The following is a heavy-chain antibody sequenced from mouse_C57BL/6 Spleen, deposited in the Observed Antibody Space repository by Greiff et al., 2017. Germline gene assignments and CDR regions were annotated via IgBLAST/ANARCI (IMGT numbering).Heavy chain of an antibody. CDR2: INPSSGYT. D-gene: IGHD1-2*01. Sequence: QVQLQQSGAELARPGASVKMSCKASGYTFTSYTMHWVKQRPGQGLEWIGYINPSSGYTKYNQKFKDKATLTADKSSSTAYMQLSSLTSEDSAVYHCARRAPTAHFDYWGQGTTLTVSS. V-gene: IGHV1-4*01. CDR3: ARRAPTAHFDY. CDR1: GYTFTSYT. J-gene: IGHJ2*01.